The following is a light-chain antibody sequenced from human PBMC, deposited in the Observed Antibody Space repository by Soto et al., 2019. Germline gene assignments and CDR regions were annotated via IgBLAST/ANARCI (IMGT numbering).Light chain of an antibody. CDR2: EVS. V-gene: IGLV2-14*01. CDR1: SSDVGSYNY. CDR3: ISYTTSNTWV. J-gene: IGLJ3*02. Sequence: QSVLTQPASVSGSPGQSITISCTGTSSDVGSYNYVSWYQQNPGKAPKLMIYEVSNRPSGVSHRFSGSRSGNTASLTISGLQSEDEADYYCISYTTSNTWVFGGGTKLTVL.